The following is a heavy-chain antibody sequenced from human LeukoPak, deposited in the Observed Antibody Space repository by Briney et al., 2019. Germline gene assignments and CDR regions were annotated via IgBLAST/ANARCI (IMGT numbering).Heavy chain of an antibody. J-gene: IGHJ4*02. CDR1: GYTFTGYY. V-gene: IGHV1-2*02. D-gene: IGHD3-22*01. Sequence: ASVKVSCKASGYTFTGYYMHWVRQAPGQGLEWMGWINPNSGGTKYAQKFQGRVTMTRDTSISTAYMELSRLRSDDTAVYYCARARLITHYYDSRGYYGYFDYWGQGTLVTVSS. CDR3: ARARLITHYYDSRGYYGYFDY. CDR2: INPNSGGT.